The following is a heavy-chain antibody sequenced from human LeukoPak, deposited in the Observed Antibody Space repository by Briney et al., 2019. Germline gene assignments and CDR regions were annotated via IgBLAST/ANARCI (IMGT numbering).Heavy chain of an antibody. Sequence: GESLRLSCAASGFTFSNHVIHWVRQAPGKGLEWLAVISYDGTNKYYADSVKGRFTISRDHSQSTVDLHMNNLRCADTAVYYCVRSPTYYNMDVWGKGTTVTVSS. CDR3: VRSPTYYNMDV. CDR2: ISYDGTNK. J-gene: IGHJ6*03. V-gene: IGHV3-30*04. CDR1: GFTFSNHV.